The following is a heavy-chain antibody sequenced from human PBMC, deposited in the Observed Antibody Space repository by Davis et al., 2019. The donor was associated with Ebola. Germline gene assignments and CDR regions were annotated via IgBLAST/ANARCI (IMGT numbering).Heavy chain of an antibody. CDR3: ARIHYYYYYGMDV. J-gene: IGHJ6*02. V-gene: IGHV4-34*01. Sequence: MPSETLSLTCGVYGGSFSGYYWSWIRQPPGKGLEWIGEINHSGSTNYNPSLKSRVTISVDTSKNQFSLKLSSVTAADTAVYYCARIHYYYYYGMDVWGQGTTVTVSS. CDR1: GGSFSGYY. CDR2: INHSGST.